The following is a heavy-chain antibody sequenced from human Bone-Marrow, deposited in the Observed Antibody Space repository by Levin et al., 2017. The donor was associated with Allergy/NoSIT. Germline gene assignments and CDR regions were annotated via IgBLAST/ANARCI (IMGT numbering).Heavy chain of an antibody. D-gene: IGHD3-10*01. CDR2: INPSGGST. CDR1: GYTFTSYY. V-gene: IGHV1-46*01. CDR3: ARELLYYYGSGTRGYFDY. Sequence: ASVKVSCKASGYTFTSYYMHWVRQAPGQGLEWMGIINPSGGSTSYAQKFQGRVTMTRDTSTSTVYMELSSLRSEDTAVYYCARELLYYYGSGTRGYFDYWGQGTLVTVSS. J-gene: IGHJ4*02.